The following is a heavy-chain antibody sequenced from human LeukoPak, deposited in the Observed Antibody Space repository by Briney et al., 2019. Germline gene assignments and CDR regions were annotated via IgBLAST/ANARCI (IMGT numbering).Heavy chain of an antibody. J-gene: IGHJ4*02. D-gene: IGHD3-22*01. CDR2: INPNSGGT. V-gene: IGHV1-2*02. CDR3: ARDGDYDSSGYPIDY. CDR1: GYTLTGYY. Sequence: ASVKVSCKASGYTLTGYYMHWVRQAPGQGLEWMGWINPNSGGTNYAQKFQGRVTMTRDTSISTAYMELSRLRSDDTAVYYCARDGDYDSSGYPIDYWGQGTLVTVSS.